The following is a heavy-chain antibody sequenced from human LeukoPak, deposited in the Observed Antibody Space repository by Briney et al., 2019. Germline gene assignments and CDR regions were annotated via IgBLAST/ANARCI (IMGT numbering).Heavy chain of an antibody. J-gene: IGHJ4*02. CDR2: IYYSGST. Sequence: SETLSLSCTVSGGSLTSTSHYWDWVRQPPGKGLEWIGSIYYSGSTYYNPSLKSRVTISIDTSKNQFSLKLSSVTAADTAVYFCARVAAAGNYYFDYWGQGTLVTVSS. D-gene: IGHD6-13*01. CDR3: ARVAAAGNYYFDY. CDR1: GGSLTSTSHY. V-gene: IGHV4-39*07.